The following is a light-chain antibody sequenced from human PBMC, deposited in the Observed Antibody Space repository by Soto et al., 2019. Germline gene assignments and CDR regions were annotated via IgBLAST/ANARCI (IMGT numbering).Light chain of an antibody. Sequence: EIVLTQSACTLSLSPGERATLSCRASQSLSSSQLAWYQQKPGQAPRLLIHDASSRATGISDRFSGSGSGTDFTLTISRLEPEDFAVYYCQQYGTSVWTFGQGTKVDIK. V-gene: IGKV3-20*01. CDR3: QQYGTSVWT. CDR1: QSLSSSQ. J-gene: IGKJ1*01. CDR2: DAS.